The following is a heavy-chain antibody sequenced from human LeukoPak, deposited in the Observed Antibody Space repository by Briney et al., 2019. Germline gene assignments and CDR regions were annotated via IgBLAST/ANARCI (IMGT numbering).Heavy chain of an antibody. CDR3: ARVSGLYYYYYMDV. CDR2: ISAYNGNT. Sequence: GASVKVSCKASGYTFTSYGISWARQAPGQGLEWMGWISAYNGNTNYAQKLQGRVTITADKSTSTAYMELSSLRSEDTAVYYCARVSGLYYYYYMDVWGKGTTVTVSS. V-gene: IGHV1-18*01. J-gene: IGHJ6*03. CDR1: GYTFTSYG. D-gene: IGHD6-19*01.